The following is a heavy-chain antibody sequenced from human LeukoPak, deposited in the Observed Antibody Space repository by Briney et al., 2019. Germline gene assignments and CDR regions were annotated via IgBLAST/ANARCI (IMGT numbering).Heavy chain of an antibody. CDR3: ASQSRNYYQSVEVRTWIDC. V-gene: IGHV4-39*01. D-gene: IGHD3-10*01. CDR1: GGFIATRNYD. CDR2: IYYSGTT. Sequence: PSETLSLTCSVSGGFIATRNYDWGWIRQPPGKGLEWIGSIYYSGTTNYNPSLKTRVTISVDTSKNQFSLKLTSVTAADTAVYYCASQSRNYYQSVEVRTWIDCWGKGTLVTASP. J-gene: IGHJ4*02.